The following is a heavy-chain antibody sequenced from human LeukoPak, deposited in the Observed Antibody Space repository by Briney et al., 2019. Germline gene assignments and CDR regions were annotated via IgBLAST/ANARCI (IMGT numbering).Heavy chain of an antibody. D-gene: IGHD4-17*01. V-gene: IGHV4-34*01. CDR3: ARVSYGDEH. J-gene: IGHJ1*01. Sequence: PSETLSLTCAVYGGSFSGYYWSWIRQPPGKGLEWIGEINHSGSTNYNPSLKSRVTISVDTSKNQFSLKLSSVTAADTVVYYCARVSYGDEHWGQGTLVTVSS. CDR2: INHSGST. CDR1: GGSFSGYY.